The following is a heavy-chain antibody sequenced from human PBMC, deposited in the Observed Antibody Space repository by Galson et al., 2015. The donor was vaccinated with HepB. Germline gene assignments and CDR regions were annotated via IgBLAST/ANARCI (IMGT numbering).Heavy chain of an antibody. J-gene: IGHJ2*01. V-gene: IGHV1-46*01. CDR2: INPSGGST. CDR1: GYTFTSYY. D-gene: IGHD6-13*01. Sequence: SVKVSCKASGYTFTSYYMHWVRQAPGQGLEWVGIINPSGGSTSYAQKFQGRVTMTRDTSTSTVYMELSSLRSEDTAVYYCARSAAGGVGYFDLWAVAPWSLSPQ. CDR3: ARSAAGGVGYFDL.